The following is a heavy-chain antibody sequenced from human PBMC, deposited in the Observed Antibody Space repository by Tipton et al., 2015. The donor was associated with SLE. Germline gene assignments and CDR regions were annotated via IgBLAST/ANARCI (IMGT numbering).Heavy chain of an antibody. J-gene: IGHJ6*02. CDR3: AKDSLSNYYGSGRDTMDV. Sequence: SLRLSCAASAFTFSNYAMSWVRQAPGKGLEWVSVIYSGGSTYYADSVKGRFTISRDNSKNTLNLQMNSLRAEDTAVYYCAKDSLSNYYGSGRDTMDVWGQGTTVTVSS. CDR2: IYSGGST. V-gene: IGHV3-23*03. D-gene: IGHD3-10*01. CDR1: AFTFSNYA.